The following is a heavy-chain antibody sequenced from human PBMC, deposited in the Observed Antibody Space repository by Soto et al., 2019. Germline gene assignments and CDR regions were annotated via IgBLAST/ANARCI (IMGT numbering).Heavy chain of an antibody. D-gene: IGHD2-2*01. CDR3: AGFGCCSTNSCYGNRWFDS. CDR1: GGSIRSYC. V-gene: IGHV4-59*01. J-gene: IGHJ5*01. Sequence: SGTLSLTCTVSGGSIRSYCWTWILQSPGKGLEWIGSIYYSGSTNYYPSLKRRVTISLDMSENQLFLKLNSVTAADTAVYHCAGFGCCSTNSCYGNRWFDSWGQGALVTVSS. CDR2: IYYSGST.